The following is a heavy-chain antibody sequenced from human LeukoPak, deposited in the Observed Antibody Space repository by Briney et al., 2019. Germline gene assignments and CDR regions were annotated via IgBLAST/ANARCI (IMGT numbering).Heavy chain of an antibody. J-gene: IGHJ4*02. D-gene: IGHD1-26*01. CDR1: GFTFNSYW. CDR3: ARGSIVVTFDY. V-gene: IGHV3-7*01. Sequence: GGSLRLSCAASGFTFNSYWMSWVRQAPGKGLEWVANIKQDGSEKYYVDSVKGRFTISRDNAKNSLYLQMNSLRAEDTAVYYCARGSIVVTFDYWGQGTLVTVSS. CDR2: IKQDGSEK.